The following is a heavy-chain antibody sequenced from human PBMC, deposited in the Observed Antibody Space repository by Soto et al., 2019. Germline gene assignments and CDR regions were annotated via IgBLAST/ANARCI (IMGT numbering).Heavy chain of an antibody. CDR1: GGTFSSYA. J-gene: IGHJ6*02. Sequence: QVQLVQSGAEVKKPGSSVKDSCKASGGTFSSYAISWVRQAPGQGLEWMGGIIPIFGTANYAQKFQGRVTITADESTSTAYMELSSLRSEDTAVYYCARSLPGIAVAGTYYYGMDVWGQGTTVTVSS. CDR3: ARSLPGIAVAGTYYYGMDV. V-gene: IGHV1-69*01. D-gene: IGHD6-19*01. CDR2: IIPIFGTA.